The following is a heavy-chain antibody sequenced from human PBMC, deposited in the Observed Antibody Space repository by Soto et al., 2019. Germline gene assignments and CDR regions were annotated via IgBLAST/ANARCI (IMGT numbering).Heavy chain of an antibody. J-gene: IGHJ6*02. CDR1: GGTFSNSA. CDR2: IMPIFRTP. Sequence: QVQLEQSGAEVKQPGSSVRVSCKASGGTFSNSAISWVRQAPGQGLEWMGGIMPIFRTPDYAQKFQGRVTISADESKSTAYMEVDGLRSDDTAVYYCARDNERLQLGGNYEDILDVCGQGTTVTVSS. CDR3: ARDNERLQLGGNYEDILDV. D-gene: IGHD6-25*01. V-gene: IGHV1-69*12.